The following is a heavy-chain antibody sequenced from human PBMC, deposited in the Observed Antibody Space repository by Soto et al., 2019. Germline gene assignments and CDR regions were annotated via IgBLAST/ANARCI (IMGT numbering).Heavy chain of an antibody. J-gene: IGHJ4*02. D-gene: IGHD6-6*01. Sequence: GASVKVSCKVSGYTLTELSMHWVRQAPGKGLEWMGGFDPEDGETIYAQKFQGRVTMTEDTSTDTAYMELSSLRSEDTAVYYCATDLRIAARPGLGYWGQGTLVTVPQ. CDR3: ATDLRIAARPGLGY. V-gene: IGHV1-24*01. CDR1: GYTLTELS. CDR2: FDPEDGET.